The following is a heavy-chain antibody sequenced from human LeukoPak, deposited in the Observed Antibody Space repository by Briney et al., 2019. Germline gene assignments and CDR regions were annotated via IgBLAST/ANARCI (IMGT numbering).Heavy chain of an antibody. Sequence: GGSLRLSCAASGFTFSSYAMHWVRQAPGKGLEYVSAISSNGGSTYYANSVKGRFTISRDNSKNTLYLQMNSLRTEDTAVYYCARGRGSWYGVYFDYWGQGTLVTVSS. J-gene: IGHJ4*02. CDR2: ISSNGGST. CDR1: GFTFSSYA. V-gene: IGHV3-64*01. D-gene: IGHD6-13*01. CDR3: ARGRGSWYGVYFDY.